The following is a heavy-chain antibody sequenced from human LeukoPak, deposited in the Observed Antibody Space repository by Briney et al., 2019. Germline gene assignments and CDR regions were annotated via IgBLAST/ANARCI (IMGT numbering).Heavy chain of an antibody. CDR3: ARTTEGGYSYGYFYYYYMDV. J-gene: IGHJ6*03. Sequence: SETLSLTCTVSGGSISSYYWSWIRQPPGKGLEWIGYIHYSGSTNYNPSLKSRVTISVDTSKNQFSLKLSSVTAADTAVYYCARTTEGGYSYGYFYYYYMDVWGKGTTVTISS. CDR2: IHYSGST. V-gene: IGHV4-59*01. CDR1: GGSISSYY. D-gene: IGHD5-18*01.